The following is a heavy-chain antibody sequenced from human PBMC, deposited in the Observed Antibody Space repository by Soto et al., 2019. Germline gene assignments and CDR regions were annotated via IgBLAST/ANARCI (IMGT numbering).Heavy chain of an antibody. CDR2: INAGNGNT. CDR1: GYTFTSYA. J-gene: IGHJ6*02. D-gene: IGHD6-13*01. V-gene: IGHV1-3*01. Sequence: ASVKVSCKASGYTFTSYAMHWVRQAPGQRLEWMGWINAGNGNTKYSQKFQGRVTITRDTSASTAYMELSSLRSEDTAVYYCARSPRYSSSWYVGPDMDVWGQGTTVTVSS. CDR3: ARSPRYSSSWYVGPDMDV.